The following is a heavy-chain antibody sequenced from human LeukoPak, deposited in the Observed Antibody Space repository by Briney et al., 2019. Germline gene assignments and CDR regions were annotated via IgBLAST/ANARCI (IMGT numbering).Heavy chain of an antibody. Sequence: GGSLRLSCEASGFTFSSYGMHWVRQAPGKGLEWVAVISYDGSYNYYADSVKGRFIISRDNSKNTLYLQMNSLRAEDTAVYYCAKAHSSGWYYFDYWGQGTLVTVSS. D-gene: IGHD6-19*01. CDR2: ISYDGSYN. V-gene: IGHV3-30*18. CDR3: AKAHSSGWYYFDY. CDR1: GFTFSSYG. J-gene: IGHJ4*02.